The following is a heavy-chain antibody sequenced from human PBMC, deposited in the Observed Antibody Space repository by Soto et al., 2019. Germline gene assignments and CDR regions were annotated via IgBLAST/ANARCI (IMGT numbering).Heavy chain of an antibody. CDR3: ARDIPYSGATKYFDY. CDR2: ISRSSDYT. V-gene: IGHV3-21*06. J-gene: IGHJ4*02. CDR1: GFAFSPYA. D-gene: IGHD1-26*01. Sequence: VQLVESGGGVVQPGRSLRLSCVASGFAFSPYAMHWVRQAPGKGLEWISHISRSSDYTHYADSVKGRFTISRDNSKNLLYLQMNSLRAEDTAVYYCARDIPYSGATKYFDYWGQGTLVIVSS.